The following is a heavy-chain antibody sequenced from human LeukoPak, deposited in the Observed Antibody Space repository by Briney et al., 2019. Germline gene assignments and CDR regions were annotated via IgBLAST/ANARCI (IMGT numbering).Heavy chain of an antibody. CDR3: AKDRIVGALSFDY. V-gene: IGHV3-23*01. J-gene: IGHJ4*02. CDR1: GFTFSSYA. Sequence: PGGSLRLSCAASGFTFSSYAMSWVRQAPGKGPEWASAISGSGGSTYYADSVKGRFTISRDNSKNTLYLQMNSLRAEDTAVYYCAKDRIVGALSFDYWGQGTLVTVSS. D-gene: IGHD1-26*01. CDR2: ISGSGGST.